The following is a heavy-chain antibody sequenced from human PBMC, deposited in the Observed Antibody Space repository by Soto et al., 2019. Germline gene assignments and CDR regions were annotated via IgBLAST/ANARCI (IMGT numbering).Heavy chain of an antibody. J-gene: IGHJ6*02. CDR2: ISYDGNSK. V-gene: IGHV3-30*03. Sequence: GGSLRLSYAGSRFTFTNFGMHWVRQAPGKGLEWVAYISYDGNSKFYADSVKGRFTISRDDSQNTLFLQMSSLRAEDTAVYYCARDFVVGGPTINYYYGMDVWGQGTTVTVSS. CDR3: ARDFVVGGPTINYYYGMDV. D-gene: IGHD1-26*01. CDR1: RFTFTNFG.